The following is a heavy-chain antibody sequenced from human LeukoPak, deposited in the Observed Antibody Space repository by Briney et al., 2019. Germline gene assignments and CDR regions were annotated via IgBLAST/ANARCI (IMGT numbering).Heavy chain of an antibody. CDR1: GDFITAYY. Sequence: PSETLSLTCTVSGDFITAYYWSWIRQPPGKGLEWIGYVYYSGSTEYNPSLRSRVTISLEMSKHQFSLNLTSVTAADTAVYYCVRDRFCSGRSCYGPPDDWGQGARVTVSS. J-gene: IGHJ4*02. CDR2: VYYSGST. CDR3: VRDRFCSGRSCYGPPDD. D-gene: IGHD2-15*01. V-gene: IGHV4-59*01.